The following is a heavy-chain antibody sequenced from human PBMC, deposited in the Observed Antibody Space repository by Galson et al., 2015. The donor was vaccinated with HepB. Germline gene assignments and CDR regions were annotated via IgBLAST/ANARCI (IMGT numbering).Heavy chain of an antibody. CDR2: IYYSGST. CDR1: GGSISSGGYY. Sequence: TLSLTCTVSGGSISSGGYYWSWIRQHPGKGLEWIGYIYYSGSTYYNPSLKSRVTISVDTSKNQFSLKLSSVTAADTAVYYCARGQIDCSSTSCYTNAFDIWGQGTMVTVSS. V-gene: IGHV4-31*03. CDR3: ARGQIDCSSTSCYTNAFDI. J-gene: IGHJ3*02. D-gene: IGHD2-2*02.